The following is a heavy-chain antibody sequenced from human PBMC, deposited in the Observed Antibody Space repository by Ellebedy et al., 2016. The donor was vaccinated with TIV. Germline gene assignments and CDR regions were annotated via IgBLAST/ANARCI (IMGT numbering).Heavy chain of an antibody. V-gene: IGHV1-18*01. J-gene: IGHJ1*01. Sequence: ASVKVSXKASGYTFTSYGISWVRQAPGQGLEWMGWISAYNGNTNYAQKLQGRVTMTTDTSTSTAYMELRSLRSDDTAVYYCARDPGAGYYDSSGYYTGSYFQHWGQGTLVTVSS. D-gene: IGHD3-22*01. CDR1: GYTFTSYG. CDR3: ARDPGAGYYDSSGYYTGSYFQH. CDR2: ISAYNGNT.